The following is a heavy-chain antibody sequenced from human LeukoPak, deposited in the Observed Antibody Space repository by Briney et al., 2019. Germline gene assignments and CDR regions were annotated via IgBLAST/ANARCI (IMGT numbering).Heavy chain of an antibody. J-gene: IGHJ4*02. CDR1: GGSISSYY. D-gene: IGHD6-19*01. CDR2: IYYSGST. V-gene: IGHV4-59*01. Sequence: SETLSLTCTVSGGSISSYYWSWIRQPPGKGLEWIGYIYYSGSTNYNPSLKSRVTISVDTSKNQFSLKLSSVTAADTAVYYCARVLSGWYYFDYWGQGTLVTVSS. CDR3: ARVLSGWYYFDY.